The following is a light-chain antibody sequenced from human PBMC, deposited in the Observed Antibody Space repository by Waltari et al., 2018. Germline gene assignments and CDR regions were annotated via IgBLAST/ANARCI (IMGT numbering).Light chain of an antibody. V-gene: IGLV2-14*01. CDR3: SSYTSSSTLGVV. CDR1: SSDVGGYNY. J-gene: IGLJ2*01. CDR2: EVS. Sequence: QSALTQPASVSGSPGQSITISCTGTSSDVGGYNYVSWYQQHPGKAPKLIIYEVSNRPSGVSNRFSGSKSGNTASLTISGLQAEDEADYYCSSYTSSSTLGVVFGGGTKLTVL.